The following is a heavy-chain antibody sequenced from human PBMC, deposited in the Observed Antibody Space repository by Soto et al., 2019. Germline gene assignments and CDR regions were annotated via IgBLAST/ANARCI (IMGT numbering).Heavy chain of an antibody. CDR1: GYTFTSYD. CDR2: MNPNSGNT. V-gene: IGHV1-8*01. Sequence: QEQLVQSGAEVKKPGASVKVSCKASGYTFTSYDINWVRQATGQGLEWMGWMNPNSGNTGYAQKFQGRVTMTRNTSISTAYMELSSLRSEDTAVYYCARHPPFYYYYYMDVWGKGTTVTVSS. CDR3: ARHPPFYYYYYMDV. J-gene: IGHJ6*03.